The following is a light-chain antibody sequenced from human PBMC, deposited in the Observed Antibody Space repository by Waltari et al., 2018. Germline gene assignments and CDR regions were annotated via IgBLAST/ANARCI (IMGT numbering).Light chain of an antibody. Sequence: DIQMTQSPPSVSASVGDRVTITCRASQGIRSWLAWYQQKPGKAPKLLISDVSSLESGVPSRFSGSGSGTKFTLTISSLQPDDFATYYCQHYSSYLVTFGEGTKVEI. CDR1: QGIRSW. CDR3: QHYSSYLVT. J-gene: IGKJ4*01. CDR2: DVS. V-gene: IGKV1-5*01.